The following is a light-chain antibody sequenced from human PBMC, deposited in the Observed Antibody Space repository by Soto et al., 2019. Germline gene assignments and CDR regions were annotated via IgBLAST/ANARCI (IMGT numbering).Light chain of an antibody. Sequence: QTTATLSVSPGERATLSFWASQSVSTNLAWYQHKPGQAPRLLISGASSRATGLPARFSGSGSGTDFTLTISILEQEDFADYYCQQRSNFRTFGGGTKVDI. CDR2: GAS. J-gene: IGKJ4*01. CDR3: QQRSNFRT. CDR1: QSVSTN. V-gene: IGKV3-11*01.